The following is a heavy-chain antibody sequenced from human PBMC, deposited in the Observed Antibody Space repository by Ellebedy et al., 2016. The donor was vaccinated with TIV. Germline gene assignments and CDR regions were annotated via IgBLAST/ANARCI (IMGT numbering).Heavy chain of an antibody. CDR2: ISSDGSHI. CDR1: GFTLSNYA. V-gene: IGHV3-30*04. D-gene: IGHD5-12*01. Sequence: PGGSLRLSCAVSGFTLSNYAAYWVRHAPGKGLQWVTFISSDGSHINYADSVKGRFTISRDISKNTMYLQMNSLRAEDTALYYCARDGDHHVDLDNWGQGTLVTVSS. J-gene: IGHJ4*02. CDR3: ARDGDHHVDLDN.